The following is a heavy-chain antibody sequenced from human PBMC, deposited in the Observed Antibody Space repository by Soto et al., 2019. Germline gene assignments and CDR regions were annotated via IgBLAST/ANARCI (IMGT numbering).Heavy chain of an antibody. J-gene: IGHJ6*02. V-gene: IGHV4-59*01. Sequence: PSETLSLTCTVSGGSISSYYWSWIRQPPGKGLEWIGYIYYSGSTNYNPSLKSRVTMSVDTSKNQFSLKLSSVTAADTAVYYCGRGLQNSVLRYFDGLPPALPYMDVWGQGTRVTAP. CDR3: GRGLQNSVLRYFDGLPPALPYMDV. CDR2: IYYSGST. D-gene: IGHD3-9*01. CDR1: GGSISSYY.